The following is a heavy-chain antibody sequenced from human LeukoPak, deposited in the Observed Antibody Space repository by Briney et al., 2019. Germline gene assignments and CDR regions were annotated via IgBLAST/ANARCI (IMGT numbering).Heavy chain of an antibody. V-gene: IGHV1-69*04. CDR3: AREERYSYGYGD. CDR1: GGTFSSYA. Sequence: GSSVKVSCKASGGTFSSYAISWVRQAPGQGLEWMGRIIPILGIANYAQKFQGRVTITADKSTSTAYMELSSLRSEDTAVYYCAREERYSYGYGDWGQRTLVTVSS. J-gene: IGHJ4*02. CDR2: IIPILGIA. D-gene: IGHD5-18*01.